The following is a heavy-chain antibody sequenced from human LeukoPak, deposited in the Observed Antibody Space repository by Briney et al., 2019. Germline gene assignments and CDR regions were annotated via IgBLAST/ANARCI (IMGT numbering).Heavy chain of an antibody. CDR3: ARLNYVWGSYRPLRYFDY. Sequence: PSETLSLTCTVSGGSISSYYWSWIRQPAGKGLEWIGRIYTSGSTNYNPSLKSRVTMSVDTSKNQFSLKLSSVTAADTAVYYCARLNYVWGSYRPLRYFDYWGQGTLVTVSS. D-gene: IGHD3-16*02. CDR2: IYTSGST. V-gene: IGHV4-4*07. CDR1: GGSISSYY. J-gene: IGHJ4*03.